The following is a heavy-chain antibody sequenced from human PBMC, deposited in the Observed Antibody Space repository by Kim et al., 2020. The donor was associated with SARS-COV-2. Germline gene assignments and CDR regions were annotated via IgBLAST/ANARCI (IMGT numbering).Heavy chain of an antibody. J-gene: IGHJ5*02. V-gene: IGHV4-39*01. D-gene: IGHD3-22*01. CDR1: GGSISSSSDY. Sequence: SETLSLTCTVSGGSISSSSDYWGWIRQPPGKGLEWIGSIYYSGSTYYNPSLKSRVTISVDTSKNQFSLKLSSVTAADTAVYYCARPQRVTMIVVVNGGWLDPGGQGTLVTVSS. CDR2: IYYSGST. CDR3: ARPQRVTMIVVVNGGWLDP.